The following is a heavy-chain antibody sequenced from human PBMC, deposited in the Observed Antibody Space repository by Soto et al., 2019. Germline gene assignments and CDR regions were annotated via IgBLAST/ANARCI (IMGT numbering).Heavy chain of an antibody. V-gene: IGHV6-1*01. Sequence: SQTLSLTCASSGDSVSSNSAAWNWIRQSPSRGLEWLGRTYYRSKWYNDYAVSVKSRITINPDTSKNQFSLQLNSVTPEDTAVYYCARDLCVVPRNSARCSYGMDVWGQGTTVTVSS. CDR3: ARDLCVVPRNSARCSYGMDV. D-gene: IGHD2-21*01. CDR1: GDSVSSNSAA. CDR2: TYYRSKWYN. J-gene: IGHJ6*02.